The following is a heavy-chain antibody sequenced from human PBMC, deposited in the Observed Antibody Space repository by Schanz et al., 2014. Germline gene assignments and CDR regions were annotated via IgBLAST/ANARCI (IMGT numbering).Heavy chain of an antibody. J-gene: IGHJ5*02. CDR1: GFTFSTHA. CDR3: ARAGYDADNWFDP. CDR2: IGNGGVTI. D-gene: IGHD2-2*01. Sequence: EVQLLESGGGLVQPGGSLRLSCAASGFTFSTHAMHWVRQAPGKGLEWVSYIGNGGVTIYYADSVKGRFTISRDDVKKSMYLQMNNLRAEDTAVYYCARAGYDADNWFDPWGQGTLVTVSS. V-gene: IGHV3-48*03.